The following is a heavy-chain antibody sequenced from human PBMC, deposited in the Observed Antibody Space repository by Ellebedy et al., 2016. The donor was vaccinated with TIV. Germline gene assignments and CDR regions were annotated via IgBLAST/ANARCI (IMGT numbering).Heavy chain of an antibody. CDR2: IYYSGST. V-gene: IGHV4-31*03. D-gene: IGHD5-12*01. CDR3: ARRGGYDLGFDP. J-gene: IGHJ5*02. CDR1: GGSISSGGYY. Sequence: SETLSLXCTVSGGSISSGGYYWSWIRQHPGKGLEWIGYIYYSGSTYYNPSLKSRVTISVDTSKNQFSLKLSSVTAADTAVYYCARRGGYDLGFDPWGQGTLVTVSS.